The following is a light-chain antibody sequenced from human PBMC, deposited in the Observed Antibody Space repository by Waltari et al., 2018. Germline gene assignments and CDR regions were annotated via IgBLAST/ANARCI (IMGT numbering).Light chain of an antibody. CDR2: GAS. V-gene: IGKV3-20*01. CDR1: QSVSKY. CDR3: QHYVSLPAT. J-gene: IGKJ1*01. Sequence: DIVLPQPPGLLSLSRGEGAPLSCRASQSVSKYFAWYQQKPGQAPRLLIYGASSRATGIPDRFSGSGSGTDFSLTISRLEPEDFAVYYCQHYVSLPATFGQGTKVEIK.